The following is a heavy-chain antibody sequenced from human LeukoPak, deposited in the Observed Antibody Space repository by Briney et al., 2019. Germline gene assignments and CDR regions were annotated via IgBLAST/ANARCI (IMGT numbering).Heavy chain of an antibody. V-gene: IGHV3-30*04. CDR1: GFTFSSYA. Sequence: GRSLRLSCAASGFTFSSYAMHWVRQAPGKGLEWVAVISYDGSNKYYADSVKGRFTISRDNSKNTLYLQMNSLRAEDTAVYYCARVLDAGAAAGTGFDCWGQGTLVTVSS. CDR3: ARVLDAGAAAGTGFDC. J-gene: IGHJ4*02. D-gene: IGHD6-13*01. CDR2: ISYDGSNK.